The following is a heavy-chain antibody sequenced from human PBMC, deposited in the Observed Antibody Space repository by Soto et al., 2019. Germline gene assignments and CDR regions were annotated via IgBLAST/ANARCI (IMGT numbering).Heavy chain of an antibody. Sequence: QVQLRESGPGLVKPSQTLSLTCAVSGSSITSGSYYWNWICQFPGKGLEWIGCIHPSGSTHYNPSLQSRVSISHDGSENQYSLELTSVTAADTAIYYCARGREDSKSGYWGQGILVTVSS. V-gene: IGHV4-31*11. CDR3: ARGREDSKSGY. J-gene: IGHJ4*02. CDR2: IHPSGST. CDR1: GSSITSGSYY. D-gene: IGHD4-4*01.